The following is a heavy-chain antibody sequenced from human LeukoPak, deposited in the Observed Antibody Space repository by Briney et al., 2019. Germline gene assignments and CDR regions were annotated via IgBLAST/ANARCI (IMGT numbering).Heavy chain of an antibody. V-gene: IGHV3-7*01. J-gene: IGHJ6*02. CDR1: GFTFGSYW. Sequence: GGSLRLSCAASGFTFGSYWMSWVRQAPGKGLEWVANIKQDGSEEYYVDSVKGRFTISRDNAKNSLYLQMNSLRAEDTAVYYCARDPDPIYYYYGMDVWGQGTTVTVSS. CDR2: IKQDGSEE. CDR3: ARDPDPIYYYYGMDV.